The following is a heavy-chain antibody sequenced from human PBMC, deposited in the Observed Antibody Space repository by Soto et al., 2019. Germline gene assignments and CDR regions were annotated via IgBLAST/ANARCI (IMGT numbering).Heavy chain of an antibody. CDR1: GFTFSSYG. CDR2: IWYDGSNK. D-gene: IGHD5-18*01. Sequence: GGSLRLSCAASGFTFSSYGMHWVRQAPGKGLEWVAVIWYDGSNKYYADSVKGRFTISRDKSKNTLYLQMNSLIAEDTAVYYCARDHVDTAMAPNYWGQGTLVTVSS. J-gene: IGHJ4*02. CDR3: ARDHVDTAMAPNY. V-gene: IGHV3-33*01.